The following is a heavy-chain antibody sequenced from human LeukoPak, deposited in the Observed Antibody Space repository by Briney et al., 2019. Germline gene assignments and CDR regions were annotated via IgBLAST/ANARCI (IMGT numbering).Heavy chain of an antibody. CDR3: ASRSINWYRGGTWFDP. CDR1: GFTFTSFS. Sequence: GGSLRLSCAGSGFTFTSFSMNWVRQAPGKGLEWLSYINSDSKTIYYADSVKGRFTISRDNARNSLYLQMNSLRVEDTAIYYCASRSINWYRGGTWFDPWGQGTLVTVSS. D-gene: IGHD6-13*01. CDR2: INSDSKTI. V-gene: IGHV3-48*04. J-gene: IGHJ5*02.